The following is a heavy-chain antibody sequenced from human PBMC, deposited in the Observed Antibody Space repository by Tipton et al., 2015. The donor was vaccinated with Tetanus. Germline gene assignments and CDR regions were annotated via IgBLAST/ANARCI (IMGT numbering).Heavy chain of an antibody. CDR1: GFTFSSYA. D-gene: IGHD5-12*01. CDR3: AKVSGGYDLYYYYGMDV. V-gene: IGHV3-23*01. J-gene: IGHJ6*02. CDR2: ISGSGGST. Sequence: SLRLSCAASGFTFSSYAMSWVRQAPGKGLEWVSAISGSGGSTYYADSVKGRFTISRDNSKNTLYLQMNSLRAEDTAVYYCAKVSGGYDLYYYYGMDVWGQGTTVTVSS.